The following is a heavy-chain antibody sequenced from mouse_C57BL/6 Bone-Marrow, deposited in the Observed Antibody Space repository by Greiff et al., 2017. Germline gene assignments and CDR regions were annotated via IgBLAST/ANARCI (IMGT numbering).Heavy chain of an antibody. D-gene: IGHD2-14*01. CDR2: ISYDGSN. CDR1: GYSITSGYY. V-gene: IGHV3-6*01. J-gene: IGHJ1*03. CDR3: ARVPRGYPGYFDV. Sequence: VHLVESGPGLVKPSQSLSLTCSVTGYSITSGYYWNWIRQFPGNKLEWMGYISYDGSNNYNPSLKNRISISRVPSMNQFFLKLNSVTTEDTATYYCARVPRGYPGYFDVWGTGTTVTVSS.